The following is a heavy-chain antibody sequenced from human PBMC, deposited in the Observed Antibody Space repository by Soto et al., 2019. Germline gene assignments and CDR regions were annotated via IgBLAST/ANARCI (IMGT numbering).Heavy chain of an antibody. V-gene: IGHV4-39*01. CDR3: ARHPSDFWFDP. D-gene: IGHD2-21*02. CDR2: IYYSGST. Sequence: SETLSLTCSVSDRSISSSSYFWGWIRQPPGKGLEWIGSIYYSGSTYYNPSLKSRVTVSVDTSKNQFSLKLSSVTAADTAVYYCARHPSDFWFDPWGQGTLVTVSS. J-gene: IGHJ5*02. CDR1: DRSISSSSYF.